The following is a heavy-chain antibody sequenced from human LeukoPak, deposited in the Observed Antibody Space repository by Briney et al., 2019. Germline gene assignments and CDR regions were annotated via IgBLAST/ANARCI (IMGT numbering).Heavy chain of an antibody. J-gene: IGHJ4*02. D-gene: IGHD1-14*01. V-gene: IGHV3-66*01. Sequence: GGSLRLSCAASGFTVSNNYTSWVRQAPGKGLEWVSVIYSGGSTYYADSVKGGFTISRDNSKNTLYLQMYSLRAEDTAVYYCARGYAWNHYYFDYWGQGTLVTVSS. CDR2: IYSGGST. CDR3: ARGYAWNHYYFDY. CDR1: GFTVSNNY.